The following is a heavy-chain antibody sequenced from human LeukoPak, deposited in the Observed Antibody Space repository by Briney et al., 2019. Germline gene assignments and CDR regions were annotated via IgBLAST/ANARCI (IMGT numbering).Heavy chain of an antibody. CDR2: IYYSGRT. Sequence: SETLSLTCTVSGGSFSSFYWSWIRQPPGKGLEWIGYIYYSGRTKYNPSRKSRVTMSVDTSRNQLSLKLSSVTAADTAVYYCAGGGVYGVGQSAVTTDYWGQGTLVTVSS. CDR1: GGSFSSFY. D-gene: IGHD2-8*01. V-gene: IGHV4-59*01. J-gene: IGHJ4*02. CDR3: AGGGVYGVGQSAVTTDY.